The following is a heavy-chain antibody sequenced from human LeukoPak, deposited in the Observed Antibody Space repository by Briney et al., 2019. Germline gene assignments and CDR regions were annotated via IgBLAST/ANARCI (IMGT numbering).Heavy chain of an antibody. CDR1: GGSISSGGYY. D-gene: IGHD2-21*01. CDR2: IYHSGST. Sequence: SETLSLTCTVSGGSISSGGYYWSWIRQPPGKGLEWIGYIYHSGSTYYNPSLKSRVTISVDRSKNQFSLKLSSVTAADTAVYYCARTPYGGGVAHFDYWGQGTLVTVSS. CDR3: ARTPYGGGVAHFDY. V-gene: IGHV4-30-2*01. J-gene: IGHJ4*02.